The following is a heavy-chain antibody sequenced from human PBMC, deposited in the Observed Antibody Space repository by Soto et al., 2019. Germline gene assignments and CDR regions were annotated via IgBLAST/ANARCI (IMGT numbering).Heavy chain of an antibody. CDR2: IYSGGST. J-gene: IGHJ3*02. D-gene: IGHD6-19*01. CDR3: ARHTVTRGGQSIAVAGTSAFDI. Sequence: GGSLRLSCAASGFTVSSNYMSWVRQAPGKGLEWVSVIYSGGSTYYADSVKGRFTISRDNSKNTLYLQMNSLRAEDTAVYYCARHTVTRGGQSIAVAGTSAFDIWGQGTMVTVSS. CDR1: GFTVSSNY. V-gene: IGHV3-53*01.